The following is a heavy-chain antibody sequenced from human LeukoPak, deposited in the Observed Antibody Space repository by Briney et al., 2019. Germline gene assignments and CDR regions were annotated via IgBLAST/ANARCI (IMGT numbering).Heavy chain of an antibody. CDR2: IYSGGST. J-gene: IGHJ3*02. CDR3: AREFSGTDAFDI. CDR1: GFTVSSNY. Sequence: GGSLRLSCAASGFTVSSNYMSWVRQAPGKGLEWVSVIYSGGSTYCADSVKGRFTISRDNSKNTLYLQMNSLRAEDTAVYYCAREFSGTDAFDIWGQGTMVTVSS. V-gene: IGHV3-53*01.